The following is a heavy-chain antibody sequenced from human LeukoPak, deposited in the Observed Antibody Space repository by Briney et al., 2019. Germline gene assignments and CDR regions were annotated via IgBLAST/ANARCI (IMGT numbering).Heavy chain of an antibody. Sequence: ASVKVSCKASGYTFTSYAMNWVRQAPGQGLEWMGWINTNTGNPTYAQGFTGRFVFSLDTSVSTAYLQISSLKAEDTAVYYCARVGGWYWSYYYGMDVWGQGTTVTVSS. V-gene: IGHV7-4-1*02. D-gene: IGHD6-19*01. CDR3: ARVGGWYWSYYYGMDV. CDR1: GYTFTSYA. CDR2: INTNTGNP. J-gene: IGHJ6*02.